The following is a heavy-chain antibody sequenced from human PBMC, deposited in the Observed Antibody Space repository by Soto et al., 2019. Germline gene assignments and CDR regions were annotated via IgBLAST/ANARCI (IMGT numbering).Heavy chain of an antibody. J-gene: IGHJ2*01. CDR3: ARGNQRWLQLWYFDL. V-gene: IGHV1-69*12. Sequence: QVQLVQSGAEVKKPGSSVTVSCKASGGTFSSYTISWVRQAPGQGLEWMGGIIPIFGTANYAQKFQGRVTITAGESTSTAYMELSSLRSEDTAVYYCARGNQRWLQLWYFDLWGRGTLVTVSS. CDR2: IIPIFGTA. CDR1: GGTFSSYT. D-gene: IGHD5-12*01.